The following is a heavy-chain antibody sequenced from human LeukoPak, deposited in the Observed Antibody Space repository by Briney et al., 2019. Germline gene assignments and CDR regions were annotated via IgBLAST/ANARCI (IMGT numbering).Heavy chain of an antibody. D-gene: IGHD2-2*01. CDR2: INPNSGGT. Sequence: ASVKVSCKASGYTFTGYYMHRVRQAPGQGLEWMGWINPNSGGTNYAQKFQGRVTMTRDTSISTAYMELSRLRSDDTAVYYCARRLYCSSTSCSGKVFDYWGQGTLVTVSS. CDR1: GYTFTGYY. J-gene: IGHJ4*02. CDR3: ARRLYCSSTSCSGKVFDY. V-gene: IGHV1-2*02.